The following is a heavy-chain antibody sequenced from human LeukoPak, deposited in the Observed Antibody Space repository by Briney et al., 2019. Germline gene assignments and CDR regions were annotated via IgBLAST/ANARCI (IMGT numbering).Heavy chain of an antibody. J-gene: IGHJ4*02. Sequence: GASVKVSCKASGYTFTSYGISWVRQAPGQGLEWMGWISAYNGNTHYAQKLQGRVTMTTDTSTSTVYMELRSLRSDDTAVYYCARGPPPRRNYDSRGYYSYYFDYWGQGTLVTASS. CDR1: GYTFTSYG. V-gene: IGHV1-18*01. CDR3: ARGPPPRRNYDSRGYYSYYFDY. CDR2: ISAYNGNT. D-gene: IGHD3-22*01.